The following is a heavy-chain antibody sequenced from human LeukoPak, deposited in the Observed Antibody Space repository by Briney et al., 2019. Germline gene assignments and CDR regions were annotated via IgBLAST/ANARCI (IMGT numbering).Heavy chain of an antibody. CDR1: VGTFSSYA. Sequence: SVKVSCKASVGTFSSYAISWVRQAPGQGLEWMGRIIPILGIANYAQKFQGRVTITADKSTSTAYMELSSLRSEDTAVYYCAREYYYDSSGYYPLFDYWGQGTLVTVSS. V-gene: IGHV1-69*04. J-gene: IGHJ4*02. CDR2: IIPILGIA. D-gene: IGHD3-22*01. CDR3: AREYYYDSSGYYPLFDY.